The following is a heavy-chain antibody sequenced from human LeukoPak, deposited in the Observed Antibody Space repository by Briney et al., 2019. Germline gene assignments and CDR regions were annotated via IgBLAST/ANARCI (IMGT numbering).Heavy chain of an antibody. D-gene: IGHD3-22*01. Sequence: ASVKVSCKASGYTFTSYGISWVRQAPGQGLEWMGWISAYNGNTNYAQNFQGRVTMTTDTSTSTAYMELRSLRSDDTAVFYCARVILFQDYYDSSGYYYWFDPWGQGTLVTVSS. V-gene: IGHV1-18*01. J-gene: IGHJ5*02. CDR3: ARVILFQDYYDSSGYYYWFDP. CDR2: ISAYNGNT. CDR1: GYTFTSYG.